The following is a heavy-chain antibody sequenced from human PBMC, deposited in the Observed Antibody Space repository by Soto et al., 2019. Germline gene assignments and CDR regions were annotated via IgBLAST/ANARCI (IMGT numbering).Heavy chain of an antibody. CDR2: INPNNGDT. CDR3: ARAIGGVSGIDY. J-gene: IGHJ4*02. D-gene: IGHD2-21*01. Sequence: VCGKASGYTFTGYYMQWVRQAPGRGLEWMAWINPNNGDTNYAQKFEGRVTVTRDTSITTAFMELSSLRSDDSAIYYCARAIGGVSGIDYWGQGTPVTVSS. CDR1: GYTFTGYY. V-gene: IGHV1-2*02.